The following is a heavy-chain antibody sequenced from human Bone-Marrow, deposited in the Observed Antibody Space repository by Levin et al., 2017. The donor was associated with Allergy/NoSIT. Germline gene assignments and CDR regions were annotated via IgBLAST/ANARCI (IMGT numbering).Heavy chain of an antibody. CDR2: IYYSGST. CDR1: GGSISSSSYY. CDR3: AIGRSSTSSGDAFDI. Sequence: SQTLSLTCTVSGGSISSSSYYWGWIRQPPGKGLEWIGSIYYSGSTYYNPSLKSRVTISVDTSKNQFSLKLSSVTAADTAVYYCAIGRSSTSSGDAFDIWGQGTMVTVSS. D-gene: IGHD2-2*01. V-gene: IGHV4-39*01. J-gene: IGHJ3*02.